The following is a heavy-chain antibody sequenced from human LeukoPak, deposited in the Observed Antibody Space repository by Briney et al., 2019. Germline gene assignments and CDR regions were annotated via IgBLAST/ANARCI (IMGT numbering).Heavy chain of an antibody. CDR1: GFTFDDYS. CDR2: IRSEGYGGTA. J-gene: IGHJ6*02. D-gene: IGHD3-10*01. V-gene: IGHV3-49*04. Sequence: GGSLRLSCSASGFTFDDYSMNWVRQAPGKGLEWVGFIRSEGYGGTADYAASVKGRFTISRDDSKSIAYLQMNGLEPADTAAYYCSRGRYYYASGRSYGLDVWGQGTTVTVSS. CDR3: SRGRYYYASGRSYGLDV.